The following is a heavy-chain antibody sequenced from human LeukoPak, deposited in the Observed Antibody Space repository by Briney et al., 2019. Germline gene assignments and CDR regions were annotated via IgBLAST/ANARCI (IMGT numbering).Heavy chain of an antibody. D-gene: IGHD3-22*01. Sequence: PSETLSLTCTVSGGSISSYYWSWIRQPAGKGLEWIGRIYTSGSTNYNPSLKSRVTMSVDTSKNQFSLKLSSVTAADTAVYYCARHDSSGYYGWVHPLFDYWGQGTLVTVSS. CDR2: IYTSGST. J-gene: IGHJ4*02. CDR3: ARHDSSGYYGWVHPLFDY. V-gene: IGHV4-4*07. CDR1: GGSISSYY.